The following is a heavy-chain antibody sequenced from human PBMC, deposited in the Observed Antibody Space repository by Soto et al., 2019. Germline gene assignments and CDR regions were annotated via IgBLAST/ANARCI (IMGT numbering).Heavy chain of an antibody. D-gene: IGHD3-3*01. V-gene: IGHV4-30-4*01. Sequence: LSLTFTISGGSLSSRTYYWSWIRQPPGKGLEWIGYIYHSGSSQSNPSLKSRVTISIDTSKNQFSLELRSVTAADTAVYYCARDLLDKTVEDDFDSWGPGSLVTVSS. J-gene: IGHJ4*02. CDR3: ARDLLDKTVEDDFDS. CDR2: IYHSGSS. CDR1: GGSLSSRTYY.